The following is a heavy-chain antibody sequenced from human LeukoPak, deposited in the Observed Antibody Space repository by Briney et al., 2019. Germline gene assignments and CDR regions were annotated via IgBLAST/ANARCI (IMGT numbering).Heavy chain of an antibody. Sequence: GASVKVSCKASGYTFTSYDINWVRQATGQGLEWMGWMNPNSGNTGYAQKFQGRVTITRNTSISTAYMELSSLRSEDTAVYYCARGLGLGATPEYNWFDPWGQGTLVTVSS. CDR2: MNPNSGNT. J-gene: IGHJ5*02. CDR1: GYTFTSYD. V-gene: IGHV1-8*03. D-gene: IGHD1-26*01. CDR3: ARGLGLGATPEYNWFDP.